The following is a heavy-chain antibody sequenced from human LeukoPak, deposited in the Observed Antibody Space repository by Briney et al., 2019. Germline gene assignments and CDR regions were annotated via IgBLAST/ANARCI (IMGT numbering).Heavy chain of an antibody. CDR3: ARAAQDY. J-gene: IGHJ4*02. Sequence: GGSLRLSCAASDFSFITYAMSWVRQAPGKGLEWVSTISGGGDATYYADSVNGRFTISRDNSKNTLYLQMNSLRAEDTAVYYCARAAQDYWGQGTLVTVSS. CDR2: ISGGGDAT. V-gene: IGHV3-23*01. CDR1: DFSFITYA.